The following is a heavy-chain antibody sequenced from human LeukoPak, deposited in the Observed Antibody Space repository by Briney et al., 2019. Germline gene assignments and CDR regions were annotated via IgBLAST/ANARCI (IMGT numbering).Heavy chain of an antibody. J-gene: IGHJ5*02. CDR2: INHSGST. CDR3: ARGTNLGNWFDP. CDR1: GGSFSGYY. V-gene: IGHV4-34*01. Sequence: SETLSLTCAVYGGSFSGYYWSWIRQPPGKGLEWIGEINHSGSTNYNPSLKSRVTISVDTSKNQFSLKLSSVTAADTAVYYCARGTNLGNWFDPWGQGTLVTVSS. D-gene: IGHD7-27*01.